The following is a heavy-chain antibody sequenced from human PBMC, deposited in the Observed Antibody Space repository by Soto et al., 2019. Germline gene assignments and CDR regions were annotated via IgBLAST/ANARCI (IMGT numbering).Heavy chain of an antibody. CDR1: GFTVSSNY. J-gene: IGHJ6*02. Sequence: GGSLRLSCAASGFTVSSNYMSWVRQAPGKGLEWVSVIYSGGSTYYADSVKGRFTISRDNSKNTLYLQMNSLRAEDTAVYYCASLPGIVGATSYYGMDVWGQGTTVTVSS. CDR3: ASLPGIVGATSYYGMDV. D-gene: IGHD1-26*01. V-gene: IGHV3-66*01. CDR2: IYSGGST.